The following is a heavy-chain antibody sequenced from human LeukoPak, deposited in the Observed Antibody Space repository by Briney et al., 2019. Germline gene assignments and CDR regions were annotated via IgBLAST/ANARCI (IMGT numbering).Heavy chain of an antibody. J-gene: IGHJ4*02. CDR1: GYNFTHYY. Sequence: ASVKVSCKASGYNFTHYYIHWVRQAPGQGLEWMGWINPNSGGTNYAQKFQGRVTMTRGTSISAAYMDLSSLRSDDTAVYYCAGVLAMFRGLTSREYWGQGTLVIVSS. V-gene: IGHV1-2*02. D-gene: IGHD3-10*01. CDR3: AGVLAMFRGLTSREY. CDR2: INPNSGGT.